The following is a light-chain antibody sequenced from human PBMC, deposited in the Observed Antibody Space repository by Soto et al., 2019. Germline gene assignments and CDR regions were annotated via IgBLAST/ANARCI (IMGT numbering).Light chain of an antibody. Sequence: DIQMTQSPSSLSASVGDRVTITCRASQTIRTYFNWYQQKPGKAPQLLIYSTSTLQTGVPSRFSGSGSGREFTLTISSLQPEDSATYFSQQSYSTPQTFGQGTTVEIK. J-gene: IGKJ1*01. CDR2: STS. CDR1: QTIRTY. V-gene: IGKV1-39*01. CDR3: QQSYSTPQT.